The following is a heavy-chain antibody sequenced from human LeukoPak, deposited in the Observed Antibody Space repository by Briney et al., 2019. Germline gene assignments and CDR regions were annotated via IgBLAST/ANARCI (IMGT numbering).Heavy chain of an antibody. J-gene: IGHJ3*02. Sequence: GASVKVSCKASGYTFTGYYMHWVRQAPGQGLEWMGWINPNSGGTNYAQKFQGRATMTRDTSISTAYMELSRLRSDDTAVYYCARNVQAAILDAFDIWGQGTMVTVSS. CDR1: GYTFTGYY. V-gene: IGHV1-2*02. D-gene: IGHD2-2*02. CDR3: ARNVQAAILDAFDI. CDR2: INPNSGGT.